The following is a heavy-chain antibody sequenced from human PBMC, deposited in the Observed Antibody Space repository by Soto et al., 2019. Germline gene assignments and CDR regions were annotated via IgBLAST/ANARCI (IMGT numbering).Heavy chain of an antibody. D-gene: IGHD4-4*01. J-gene: IGHJ6*02. CDR3: ARDRGYTVTSRAGYYYGMDV. Sequence: ASVKVSSKASGYAFTSYAMHWVRQAPGQRLEWMGWINAGNGNTKYSQKFQGRVTITRDTSASTAYMELSSLRSEDTAVYYCARDRGYTVTSRAGYYYGMDVWGQGTTVTVSS. CDR2: INAGNGNT. CDR1: GYAFTSYA. V-gene: IGHV1-3*01.